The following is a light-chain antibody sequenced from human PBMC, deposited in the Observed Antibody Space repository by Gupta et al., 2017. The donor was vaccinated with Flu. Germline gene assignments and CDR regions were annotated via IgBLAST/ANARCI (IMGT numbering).Light chain of an antibody. Sequence: DIVLTQSPGTLSLSPGERATLSCRASESVSISYLAWYQQKPGRAPRLLIYGTSNRATGIPDRFGASGSGTDFTLTISRLEPEDFAVYYCHQYGNPPMYTFGQGTKVEIK. CDR3: HQYGNPPMYT. CDR2: GTS. V-gene: IGKV3-20*01. J-gene: IGKJ2*01. CDR1: ESVSISY.